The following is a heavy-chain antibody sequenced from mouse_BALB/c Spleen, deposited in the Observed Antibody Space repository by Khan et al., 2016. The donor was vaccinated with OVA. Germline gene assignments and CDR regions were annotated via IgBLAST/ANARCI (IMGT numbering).Heavy chain of an antibody. CDR2: ISYSGGT. J-gene: IGHJ2*01. Sequence: EVQLVESGPGLVKPSQSLSLTCTVTGYSITSGYAWNWIRQFPGNKLESMGYISYSGGTSYNPSLKSRISITRDTSKNQFFLQLNSVTTEDTATYYCARGNYYAYYFDYWGQGTPLTVSS. D-gene: IGHD1-1*01. CDR1: GYSITSGYA. CDR3: ARGNYYAYYFDY. V-gene: IGHV3-2*02.